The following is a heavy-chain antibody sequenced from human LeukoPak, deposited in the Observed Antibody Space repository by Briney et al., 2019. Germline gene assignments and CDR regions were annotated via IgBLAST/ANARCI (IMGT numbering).Heavy chain of an antibody. Sequence: PSETLSLTCAVYGGSFSGYYWSWIRQPPGKGLEWIGEINHSGSTNYNLSLKSRVTISVDTSKNQFSLKLSSVTAADTAVYYCARGRSSGYYYVSASRWYFDLWGRGTLVTVSS. CDR1: GGSFSGYY. CDR2: INHSGST. J-gene: IGHJ2*01. CDR3: ARGRSSGYYYVSASRWYFDL. V-gene: IGHV4-34*01. D-gene: IGHD3-22*01.